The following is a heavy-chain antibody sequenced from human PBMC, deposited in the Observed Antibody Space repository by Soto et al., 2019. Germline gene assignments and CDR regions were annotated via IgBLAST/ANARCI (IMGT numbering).Heavy chain of an antibody. CDR2: VYYSGNT. V-gene: IGHV4-59*01. Sequence: SETLSLTCTVPGGSISPYYWSWIRQPPGKGLEWIGYVYYSGNTNYNPSLESRVTISVDTSRNRFSLNLTSATAADTAVYYCARKGAAASYAHYYMDVWGRGTAVTVSS. D-gene: IGHD6-13*01. CDR1: GGSISPYY. J-gene: IGHJ6*03. CDR3: ARKGAAASYAHYYMDV.